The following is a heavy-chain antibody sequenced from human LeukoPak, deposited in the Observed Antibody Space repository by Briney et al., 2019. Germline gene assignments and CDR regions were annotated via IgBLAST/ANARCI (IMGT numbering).Heavy chain of an antibody. J-gene: IGHJ5*02. CDR3: ARGVWVGDYSSSWYWFDP. V-gene: IGHV1-8*03. D-gene: IGHD6-13*01. CDR2: MNPNSGNT. Sequence: GASVKVTCKASGYTFTSYDINWVRQATGQGLEWMGWMNPNSGNTGYAQKFQGRVTITRNTSISTAYMELSSLRSEDTAVYYCARGVWVGDYSSSWYWFDPWGQGTLVTVSS. CDR1: GYTFTSYD.